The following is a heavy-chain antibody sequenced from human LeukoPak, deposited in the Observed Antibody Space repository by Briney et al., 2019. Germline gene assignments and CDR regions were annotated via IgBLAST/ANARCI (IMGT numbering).Heavy chain of an antibody. CDR1: GFTFSSYS. V-gene: IGHV3-21*01. CDR3: ARSKEGLDY. CDR2: ISTSSGYM. Sequence: PGGSLRLSCAASGFTFSSYSMNWVRQAPGKGLEWVSSISTSSGYMYYADSVKGRFTISRDNAKNSLYLQMNSLRAEDTAVYYCARSKEGLDYWGQGTLVTVSS. J-gene: IGHJ4*02.